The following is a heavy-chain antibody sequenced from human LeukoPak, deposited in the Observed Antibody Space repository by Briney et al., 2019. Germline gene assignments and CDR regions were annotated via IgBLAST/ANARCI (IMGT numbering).Heavy chain of an antibody. D-gene: IGHD6-19*01. CDR1: GGSITDTNW. J-gene: IGHJ5*02. Sequence: SGTLSLTCRVSGGSITDTNWWSWVRQPPGKGLEWIGEIYHSGSTNYNPSLKSRVTISVDKSKNQFSLKLTSMTAADTAVYYCARGTREWLVKRPWFDPWGQGTLVTVSS. CDR3: ARGTREWLVKRPWFDP. CDR2: IYHSGST. V-gene: IGHV4-4*02.